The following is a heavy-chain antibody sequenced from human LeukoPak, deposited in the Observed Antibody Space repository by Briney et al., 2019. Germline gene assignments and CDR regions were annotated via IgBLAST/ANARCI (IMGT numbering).Heavy chain of an antibody. V-gene: IGHV5-51*01. J-gene: IGHJ4*02. CDR3: AMQFAQFYDF. Sequence: GASLQISCKASGYTFSNYWISWVRQTTGKGLEWLGITYPGDSDARYSPSFQGQLTMSVDKSIDTAYLHWNSLKASDSGTYYCAMQFAQFYDFWGQGTLVTVSS. CDR1: GYTFSNYW. D-gene: IGHD2/OR15-2a*01. CDR2: TYPGDSDA.